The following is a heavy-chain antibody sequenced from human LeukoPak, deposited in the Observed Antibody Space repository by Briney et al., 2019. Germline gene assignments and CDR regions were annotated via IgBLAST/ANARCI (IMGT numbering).Heavy chain of an antibody. D-gene: IGHD2-15*01. CDR2: ISSSSDTI. CDR1: GFTFSSYS. Sequence: GGSPRLSCAASGFTFSSYSMNWVRQAPGKGLEWVSYISSSSDTIYYADSVKGRFTISRDNAKRSLYLQMNNLRDEDTAVYYCARDPASGGFDSWGQGILVTVSS. CDR3: ARDPASGGFDS. V-gene: IGHV3-48*02. J-gene: IGHJ4*02.